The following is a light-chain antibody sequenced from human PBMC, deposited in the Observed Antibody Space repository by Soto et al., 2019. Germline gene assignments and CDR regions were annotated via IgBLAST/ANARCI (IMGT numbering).Light chain of an antibody. Sequence: DIQMTQSPSSLSASLGARVTITSRASQSISNFLNWYQQKPGKAPELLIYAASSLHSGVPSRFSGSGSGTNFTLTISSLQPEDFATYSCQQSYTTPYTFGQGTKLEIK. CDR2: AAS. J-gene: IGKJ2*01. CDR3: QQSYTTPYT. V-gene: IGKV1-39*01. CDR1: QSISNF.